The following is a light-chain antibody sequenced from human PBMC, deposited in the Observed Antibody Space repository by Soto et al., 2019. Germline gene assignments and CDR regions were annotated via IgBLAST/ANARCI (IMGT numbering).Light chain of an antibody. J-gene: IGKJ4*01. V-gene: IGKV1-39*01. CDR2: AAS. Sequence: DIQMTQSPTSLSASVGDRVTITCRASQDISRYLNWYQQKPGNAPKLLIYAASNLQSGVPSRFSGSGSGTDFTLTISSLHPEDFATYFCQQSHTPPLTFGGGTKVDIK. CDR3: QQSHTPPLT. CDR1: QDISRY.